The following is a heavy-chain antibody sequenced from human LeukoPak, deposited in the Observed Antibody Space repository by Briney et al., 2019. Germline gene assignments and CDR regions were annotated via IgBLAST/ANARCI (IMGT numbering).Heavy chain of an antibody. CDR2: INHSGRT. D-gene: IGHD4-17*01. Sequence: SETLSLSCAVYGHPFSCYYWGWLPQPPAKGLEWIGEINHSGRTNYKPSRQSRVTISVDPCKNQFSLELSSVTAADTAVYYCARGGTLRYYYYGMDVWGEGTTVTVSS. V-gene: IGHV4-34*01. CDR3: ARGGTLRYYYYGMDV. CDR1: GHPFSCYY. J-gene: IGHJ6*04.